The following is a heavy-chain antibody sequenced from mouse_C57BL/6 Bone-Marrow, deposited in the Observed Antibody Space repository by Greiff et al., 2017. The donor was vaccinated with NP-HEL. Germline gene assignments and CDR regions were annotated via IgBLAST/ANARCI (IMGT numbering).Heavy chain of an antibody. CDR3: ARRANDDDY. J-gene: IGHJ2*01. CDR2: IDPSDSYT. CDR1: GYTFTSYW. D-gene: IGHD2-3*01. V-gene: IGHV1-59*01. Sequence: QVQLQQSGAELVRPGTSVKLSCKASGYTFTSYWMHWVKQRPGQGLEWIGVIDPSDSYTNYNQKFKGKATLTVDTSSSTAYMQRSSRTSKDSAVYYCARRANDDDYWGQGTTLTVSS.